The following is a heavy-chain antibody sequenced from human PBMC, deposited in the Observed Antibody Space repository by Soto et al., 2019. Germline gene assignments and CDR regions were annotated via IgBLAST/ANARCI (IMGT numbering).Heavy chain of an antibody. Sequence: QVHLVESGGGVVQPGRSLRLSCAASGFTFRNYGMHWVRQAPGKGLEWVAVIWYDASNQYYADSVRGRFTISRDNSKKILYLQMRNLRAEDTAVYFCARGSNGGADLCQGDRLDSWGQGALVSVSS. CDR2: IWYDASNQ. J-gene: IGHJ4*02. D-gene: IGHD2-8*01. CDR3: ARGSNGGADLCQGDRLDS. CDR1: GFTFRNYG. V-gene: IGHV3-33*01.